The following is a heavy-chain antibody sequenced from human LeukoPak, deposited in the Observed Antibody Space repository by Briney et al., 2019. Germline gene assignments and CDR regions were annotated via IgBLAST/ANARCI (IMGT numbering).Heavy chain of an antibody. V-gene: IGHV1-18*01. CDR1: GYTFTSYG. CDR3: ARDRGYDFWSGYAL. Sequence: GASVKVSCKASGYTFTSYGISWVRQAPGQGLEWMGWISAYNGNTNYAQKLQGRVTMTTDTSTSTAYMELRSLRSDDAAVYYCARDRGYDFWSGYALWGEGTLVTVSS. D-gene: IGHD3-3*01. J-gene: IGHJ4*02. CDR2: ISAYNGNT.